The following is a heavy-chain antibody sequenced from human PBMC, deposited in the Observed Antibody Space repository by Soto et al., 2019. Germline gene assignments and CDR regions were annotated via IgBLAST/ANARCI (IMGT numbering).Heavy chain of an antibody. J-gene: IGHJ5*02. D-gene: IGHD2-21*01. CDR2: TSNNGNT. V-gene: IGHV3-23*01. Sequence: PGGSLRLSCEASGFPFNTYAMTWFRQVPGMGLEWVSTTSNNGNTDLAESVRGRFTVSRDNSKNILYLQMTNLRVEDAAIYFCAKDLRPGLIVPTKSGFDPWGQGTLVTVSS. CDR3: AKDLRPGLIVPTKSGFDP. CDR1: GFPFNTYA.